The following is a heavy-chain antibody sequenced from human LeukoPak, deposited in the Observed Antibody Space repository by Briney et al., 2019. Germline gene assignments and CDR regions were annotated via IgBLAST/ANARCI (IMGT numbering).Heavy chain of an antibody. V-gene: IGHV4-59*01. CDR3: AKTGYSSSWYDGYFQH. CDR1: GGSISSYY. Sequence: SETLSLTCTVSGGSISSYYWSWIRQPPGKGLEWIGYIYYSGSTNYNPSLKSRVTISVDTSKNQFSLKLSSVTAADTAVYYCAKTGYSSSWYDGYFQHWGQGTLVTVSS. J-gene: IGHJ1*01. CDR2: IYYSGST. D-gene: IGHD6-13*01.